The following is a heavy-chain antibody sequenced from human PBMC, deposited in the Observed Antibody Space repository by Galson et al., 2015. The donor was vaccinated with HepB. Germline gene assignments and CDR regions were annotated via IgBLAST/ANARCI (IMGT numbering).Heavy chain of an antibody. CDR3: ARDRPGTGWLDP. D-gene: IGHD1-14*01. V-gene: IGHV1-46*01. Sequence: SVKVSCKASGHTFTSYYMHWVRQAPGQGLEWMGIINLSPGSTTYAQKFQGGVTMTRDTSTSTVYMELSSLRSDDTAVYYCARDRPGTGWLDPWGQGTLVTVSS. CDR2: INLSPGST. CDR1: GHTFTSYY. J-gene: IGHJ5*02.